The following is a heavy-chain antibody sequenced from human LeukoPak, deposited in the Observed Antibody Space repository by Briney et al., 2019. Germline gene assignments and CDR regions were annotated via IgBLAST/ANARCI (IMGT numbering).Heavy chain of an antibody. CDR3: AISYQLPHQAWDY. Sequence: QPGGSLRLSCAASGFTFSSYAMSWVRQAPGKGLEWVSAISGSGGSTYYADSVKGRFTISRDNSKNTLYLQMNSLRAEDTAVYYCAISYQLPHQAWDYWGQGTLVTVSS. J-gene: IGHJ4*02. CDR2: ISGSGGST. CDR1: GFTFSSYA. V-gene: IGHV3-23*01. D-gene: IGHD2-2*01.